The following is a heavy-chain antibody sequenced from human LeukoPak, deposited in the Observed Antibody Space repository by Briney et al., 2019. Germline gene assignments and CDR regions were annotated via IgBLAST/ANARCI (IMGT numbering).Heavy chain of an antibody. CDR1: GFTLRSYA. CDR2: ISDTGDKT. CDR3: AKMTDSTPYSSGTFDS. D-gene: IGHD3-10*01. J-gene: IGHJ4*02. Sequence: GGSLRLSCSASGFTLRSYAMGWVRQAPGKGLEWVSAISDTGDKTYYADSVKGRFTISRDDSRNTLYLQMSRLRAEDTALFYCAKMTDSTPYSSGTFDSWGQGTLVTVSS. V-gene: IGHV3-23*01.